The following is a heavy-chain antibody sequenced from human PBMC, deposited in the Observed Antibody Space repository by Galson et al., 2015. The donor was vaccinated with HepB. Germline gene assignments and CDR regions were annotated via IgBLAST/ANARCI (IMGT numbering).Heavy chain of an antibody. V-gene: IGHV1-69*02. CDR2: IIPILGIA. D-gene: IGHD5-12*01. Sequence: SVKVSCKASGGTFSSYTISWVRQAPGQGLEWMGRIIPILGIANYAQKFQGRVTITADKSTSTAYMELSSLRSEDTAVYYCARLGIVATIGRGGDYWGQGTLVTVSS. CDR1: GGTFSSYT. CDR3: ARLGIVATIGRGGDY. J-gene: IGHJ4*02.